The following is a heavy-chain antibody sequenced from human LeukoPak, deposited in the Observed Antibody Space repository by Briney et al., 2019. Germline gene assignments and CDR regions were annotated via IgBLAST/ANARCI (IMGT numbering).Heavy chain of an antibody. J-gene: IGHJ4*02. CDR3: ARDELVDGSSWNY. Sequence: ASVKVSCKASGYTFTSYAMHWVRQAPGQRLEWMGWINAGNGNTKYSQKFQGRVTMTTDTSTSTAYMELRGLRSDDTAVYYCARDELVDGSSWNYWGQGTLVTVSS. D-gene: IGHD6-13*01. V-gene: IGHV1-3*01. CDR2: INAGNGNT. CDR1: GYTFTSYA.